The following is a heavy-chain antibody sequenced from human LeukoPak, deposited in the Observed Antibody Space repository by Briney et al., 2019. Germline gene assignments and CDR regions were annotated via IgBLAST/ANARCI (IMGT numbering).Heavy chain of an antibody. CDR2: IYSGGST. Sequence: GGSLRLSCAASGFTVRSNYMSWVRQAPGKGLDWVSVIYSGGSTYYADSVKGRFTISRDNSKNTLYLKMNSLRAEDTAVYYCARGRVRGVISPSDYWDQGTLVTVSS. D-gene: IGHD3-10*01. V-gene: IGHV3-53*01. CDR3: ARGRVRGVISPSDY. J-gene: IGHJ4*02. CDR1: GFTVRSNY.